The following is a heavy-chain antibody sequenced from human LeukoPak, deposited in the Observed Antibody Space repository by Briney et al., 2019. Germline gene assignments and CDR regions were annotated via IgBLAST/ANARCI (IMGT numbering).Heavy chain of an antibody. CDR3: ARGRYCSGGSCLHFDY. CDR2: INHSGST. D-gene: IGHD2-15*01. CDR1: GGSFSGYY. J-gene: IGHJ4*02. Sequence: SETLSLTCAVYGGSFSGYYWSWIRQPPGKGLEWIGEINHSGSTNYNPSLKSRVTISVDTSKNQFSLKLSSVTAADTAVYYCARGRYCSGGSCLHFDYWGQGTLVTVSS. V-gene: IGHV4-34*01.